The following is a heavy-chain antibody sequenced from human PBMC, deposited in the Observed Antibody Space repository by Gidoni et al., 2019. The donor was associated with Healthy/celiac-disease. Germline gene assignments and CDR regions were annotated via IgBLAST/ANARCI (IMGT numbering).Heavy chain of an antibody. J-gene: IGHJ4*02. Sequence: QVQLVQSGAEVKKPGASVKVSCKASGYTFTSYDINWVRQATGQGLEWMGWMNPNSGNTGYAQKFQGRVTMTRNTSISTAYMELSSLRSEDTAVYYCTRFESRVLRFLEWLPTYYFDYWGQGTLVTVSS. D-gene: IGHD3-3*01. CDR1: GYTFTSYD. CDR2: MNPNSGNT. V-gene: IGHV1-8*01. CDR3: TRFESRVLRFLEWLPTYYFDY.